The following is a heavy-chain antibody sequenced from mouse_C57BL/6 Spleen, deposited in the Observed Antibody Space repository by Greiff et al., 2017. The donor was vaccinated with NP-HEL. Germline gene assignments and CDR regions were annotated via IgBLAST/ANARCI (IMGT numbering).Heavy chain of an antibody. CDR1: GYTFTNYW. D-gene: IGHD2-5*01. J-gene: IGHJ2*01. V-gene: IGHV1-63*01. CDR3: ARKGNSNYGFYYFDY. Sequence: VQLQQSGAELVRPGTSVKMSCKASGYTFTNYWIGWAKQRPGHGLEWIGDIYPGGGYTNYNEKFKGKATLTADKSSSTAYMQFSRLTSEDSAIYYCARKGNSNYGFYYFDYWGQGTTLTVSS. CDR2: IYPGGGYT.